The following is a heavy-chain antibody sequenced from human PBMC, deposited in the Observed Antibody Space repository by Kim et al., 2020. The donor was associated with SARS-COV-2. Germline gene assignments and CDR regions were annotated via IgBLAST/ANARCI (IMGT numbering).Heavy chain of an antibody. D-gene: IGHD3-10*01. V-gene: IGHV4-39*01. CDR3: ASPGRVRGYFDY. J-gene: IGHJ4*02. Sequence: YYNPSLKSRVTISVDTSKNQFSLKLSSVTAADTAVYYCASPGRVRGYFDYWGQGTLVTVSS.